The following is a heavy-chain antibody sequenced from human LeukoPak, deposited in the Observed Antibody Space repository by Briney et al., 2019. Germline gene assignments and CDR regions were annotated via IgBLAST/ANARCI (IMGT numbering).Heavy chain of an antibody. CDR1: VYTFTSYY. CDR2: INLSGGST. J-gene: IGHJ3*01. Sequence: ASVKLSCTASVYTFTSYYMHWVRHPPRQGLEWVGIINLSGGSTSYAQTFHGRVAMTRDTSRSIVYMELSSLKSEDTAVYYCARLKPRYYDNSANGTFDLWGQGTTVTVSS. D-gene: IGHD3-22*01. V-gene: IGHV1-46*01. CDR3: ARLKPRYYDNSANGTFDL.